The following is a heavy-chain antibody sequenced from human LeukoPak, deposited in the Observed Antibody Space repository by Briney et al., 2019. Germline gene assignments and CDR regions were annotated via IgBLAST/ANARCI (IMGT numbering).Heavy chain of an antibody. CDR1: GFTFSSYE. D-gene: IGHD3-3*01. J-gene: IGHJ5*02. V-gene: IGHV3-48*03. CDR2: ISSSGSTI. CDR3: GRGTYYDFWSGYHVGWFDP. Sequence: GGSLRLSCAASGFTFSSYEMNWVRQAPGKGLEWVSYISSSGSTIYYADSVKGRFTISRDNAKNSLYLQMNSLRAEDTAVYYCGRGTYYDFWSGYHVGWFDPWGQGTLVTVSS.